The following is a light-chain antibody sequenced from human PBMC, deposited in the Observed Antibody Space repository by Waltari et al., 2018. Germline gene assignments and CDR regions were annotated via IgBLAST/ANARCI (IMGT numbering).Light chain of an antibody. V-gene: IGKV1-33*01. CDR3: QQYDDFPPL. J-gene: IGKJ2*01. CDR1: HDINTY. CDR2: DAS. Sequence: DLQMTQSPLSLSASVGDRVTIPCPASHDINTYVNWYQQKPTKAPKLLISDASTLETGVPSRFSGSGSGTDFTLTISSLQPEDIATYYCQQYDDFPPLFGQGTKLEIK.